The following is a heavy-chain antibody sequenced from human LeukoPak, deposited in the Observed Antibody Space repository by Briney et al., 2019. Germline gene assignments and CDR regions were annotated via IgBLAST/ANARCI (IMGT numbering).Heavy chain of an antibody. V-gene: IGHV4-4*02. CDR2: IHHSGST. Sequence: KASEPLSLTCAVSGRSISSSNWWSWVRQPPGKGLEWIGEIHHSGSTNYIPSLRSRVTISVDKSKKQFSLKLSSVTAADTAVYYCASWCSTPCLVDYWGQGTLVTVSS. D-gene: IGHD2-2*01. CDR1: GRSISSSNW. CDR3: ASWCSTPCLVDY. J-gene: IGHJ4*02.